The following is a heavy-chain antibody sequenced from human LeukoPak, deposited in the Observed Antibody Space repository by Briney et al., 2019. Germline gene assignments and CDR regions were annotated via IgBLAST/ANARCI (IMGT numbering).Heavy chain of an antibody. J-gene: IGHJ6*03. D-gene: IGHD3-3*01. V-gene: IGHV4-34*01. CDR2: INHSGST. Sequence: SETLSLTCAVYGGSFSGYYWSWIRQPPGKGLEWIGEINHSGSTNYNPSLKSRVTISVDTSKNQFSLKLSSVTAADTAVYYCTRDFARGPGPSEWFLRNYYYYMDVWGKGTTVTVSS. CDR3: TRDFARGPGPSEWFLRNYYYYMDV. CDR1: GGSFSGYY.